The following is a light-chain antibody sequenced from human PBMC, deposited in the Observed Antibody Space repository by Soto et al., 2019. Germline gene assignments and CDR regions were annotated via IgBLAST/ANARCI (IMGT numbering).Light chain of an antibody. Sequence: QSVLTQPRSVSGSPGQSVTISCTGTSSDVGGYNYVSWYQQHPGKAPKLMIYDDTKRPSGVPDRFSGSKSGNTASLTISGLQAEDEADYYCCSYAGRYTFYVFGTGTKVTVL. CDR2: DDT. CDR1: SSDVGGYNY. V-gene: IGLV2-11*01. J-gene: IGLJ1*01. CDR3: CSYAGRYTFYV.